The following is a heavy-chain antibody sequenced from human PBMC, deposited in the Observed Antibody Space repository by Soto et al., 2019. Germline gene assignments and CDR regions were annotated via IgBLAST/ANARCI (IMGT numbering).Heavy chain of an antibody. V-gene: IGHV3-23*01. Sequence: GGSLRLSCAASGFTFSSYAMSWVRQAPGKGLEWVSAIGSGGNTYYADSVKGRFTISRDNSKKTLYLQMNSLRAEDTAVYYCAKLGDDYDILTGYYRDYYYYYMDVWGKGTTVTVSS. J-gene: IGHJ6*03. CDR2: IGSGGNT. CDR1: GFTFSSYA. D-gene: IGHD3-9*01. CDR3: AKLGDDYDILTGYYRDYYYYYMDV.